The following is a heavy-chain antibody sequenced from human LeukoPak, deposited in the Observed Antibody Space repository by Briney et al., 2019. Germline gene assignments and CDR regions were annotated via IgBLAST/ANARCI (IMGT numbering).Heavy chain of an antibody. CDR2: IYYSGST. D-gene: IGHD6-19*01. CDR3: ARQLAVAGSGVSWFDP. V-gene: IGHV4-61*10. Sequence: SETLSLTCTVSGGSISSGSYYWSWIRQPAGKGLEWIGYIYYSGSTNYNPSLKSQVTISVDTSKNQFSLKLSSVTAADTAVYYCARQLAVAGSGVSWFDPWGQGTLVTVSS. CDR1: GGSISSGSYY. J-gene: IGHJ5*02.